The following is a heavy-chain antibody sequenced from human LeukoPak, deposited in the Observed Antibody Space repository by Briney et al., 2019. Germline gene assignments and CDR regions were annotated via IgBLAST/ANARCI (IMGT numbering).Heavy chain of an antibody. CDR1: GFTFSSYG. Sequence: PGGSLRLSCAASGFTFSSYGMHWVRQAPGKGLEWVAVISYDGSNKYYADSVKGRFTISRDNSKNTLYLQMNSLRAEDTAVYYCAKEWGRGSSWQKPFFDYWGQGTLVTVSS. CDR3: AKEWGRGSSWQKPFFDY. J-gene: IGHJ4*02. D-gene: IGHD6-13*01. V-gene: IGHV3-30*18. CDR2: ISYDGSNK.